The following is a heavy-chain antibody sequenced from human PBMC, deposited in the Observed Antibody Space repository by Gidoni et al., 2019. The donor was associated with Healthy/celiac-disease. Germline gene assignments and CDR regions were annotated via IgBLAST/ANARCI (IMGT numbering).Heavy chain of an antibody. CDR1: GFTFSSYA. D-gene: IGHD2-2*01. V-gene: IGHV3-30-3*01. CDR3: ARDGEYQLNAFDI. J-gene: IGHJ3*02. CDR2: ISYDGSNK. Sequence: QVQLVESGGGVAQPGRSLRLSCAASGFTFSSYAMHWVRQAPGKGLEWVAVISYDGSNKYYADSVKGRFTISRDNSKNTLYLQMNSLRAEDTAVYYCARDGEYQLNAFDIWGQGTMVTVSS.